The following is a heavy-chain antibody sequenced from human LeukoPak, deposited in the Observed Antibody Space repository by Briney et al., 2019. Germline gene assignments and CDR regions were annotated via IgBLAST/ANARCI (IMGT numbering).Heavy chain of an antibody. CDR1: GGSFSGYY. CDR3: ASYGDLRGGAFDI. CDR2: INHSGST. D-gene: IGHD4-17*01. Sequence: SETLSLTCSVYGGSFSGYYWSWIRQPPGKGLEWIGEINHSGSTNYNPFLKSRVTISVDTSKTQFSLKLSSVTAAATAVYYCASYGDLRGGAFDIWGQGTMVTVSS. J-gene: IGHJ3*02. V-gene: IGHV4-34*01.